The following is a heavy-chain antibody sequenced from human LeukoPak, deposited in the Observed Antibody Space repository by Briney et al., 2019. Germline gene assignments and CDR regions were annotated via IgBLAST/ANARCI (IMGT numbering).Heavy chain of an antibody. CDR2: IIPIFGTA. CDR3: ASAPRYSSSWPNNWFDP. V-gene: IGHV1-69*13. D-gene: IGHD6-13*01. CDR1: GGTFSSYA. Sequence: ASVKVSCKASGGTFSSYAISWVRQAPGQGLEWMGGIIPIFGTANYAQKFQGRVTITADESTSTAYMESSSLRSEDTAVYFCASAPRYSSSWPNNWFDPWGQGTLVTVSS. J-gene: IGHJ5*02.